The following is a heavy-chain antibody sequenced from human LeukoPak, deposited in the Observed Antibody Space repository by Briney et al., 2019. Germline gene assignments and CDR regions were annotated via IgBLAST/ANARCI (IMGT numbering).Heavy chain of an antibody. CDR2: MNPNSGNT. CDR3: ARGFGSYSPAEYFQH. V-gene: IGHV1-8*02. D-gene: IGHD1-26*01. CDR1: GYTFTGYY. Sequence: ASVKVSCKASGYTFTGYYMHWVRQATGQGLEWMGWMNPNSGNTGYAQKFQGRVTMTRNTSISTAYMELSSLRSEDTAVYYCARGFGSYSPAEYFQHWGQGTLVTVSS. J-gene: IGHJ1*01.